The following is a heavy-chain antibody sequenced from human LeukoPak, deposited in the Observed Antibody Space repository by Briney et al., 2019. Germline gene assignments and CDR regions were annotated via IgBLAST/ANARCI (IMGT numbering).Heavy chain of an antibody. CDR3: ARDLKTSGWYGDFDY. V-gene: IGHV3-53*01. CDR2: IFSGGST. CDR1: GFTVSSNY. Sequence: GGSLRLSCVASGFTVSSNYMSWVRQAPGEGLEWVSAIFSGGSTFYADSVTGRFTISRDNSKNTVYLEMNSLRAEDTAVYYCARDLKTSGWYGDFDYWGQGTLVTVSS. D-gene: IGHD6-19*01. J-gene: IGHJ4*02.